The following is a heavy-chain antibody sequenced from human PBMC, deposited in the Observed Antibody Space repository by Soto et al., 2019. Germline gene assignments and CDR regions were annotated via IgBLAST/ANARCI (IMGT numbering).Heavy chain of an antibody. CDR3: ARQRAGYCSSTSCYGGLAI. CDR1: GYSFTSYW. D-gene: IGHD2-2*01. V-gene: IGHV5-51*01. Sequence: GESLKISCKGSGYSFTSYWIGWVRQMPGKGLEWMGIIYPGDSDTRYSPSFQGQVTISADKSISTAYLQWSSLKASDTAMYYCARQRAGYCSSTSCYGGLAIWDQGTMVTVSS. CDR2: IYPGDSDT. J-gene: IGHJ3*02.